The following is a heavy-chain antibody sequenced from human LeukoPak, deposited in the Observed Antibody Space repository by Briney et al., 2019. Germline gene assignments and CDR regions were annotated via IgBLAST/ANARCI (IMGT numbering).Heavy chain of an antibody. V-gene: IGHV3-15*01. Sequence: GGSLRLSCAASGFTFSNAWVSWVRQAPGKGLEWVDRIKSKTDGGTTDYAAPVKGRFTISRDDSKDTLYLQMNTLKTEDTAVFYCTTGGLTLDNWGQGTLVTVSS. CDR3: TTGGLTLDN. J-gene: IGHJ4*02. CDR2: IKSKTDGGTT. CDR1: GFTFSNAW. D-gene: IGHD2-2*03.